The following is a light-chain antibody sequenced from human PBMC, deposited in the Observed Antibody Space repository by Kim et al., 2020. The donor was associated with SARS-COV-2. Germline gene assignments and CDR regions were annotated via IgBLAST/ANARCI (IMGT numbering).Light chain of an antibody. CDR2: GAS. V-gene: IGKV3-20*01. J-gene: IGKJ1*01. CDR1: QSVSGRF. Sequence: ELVLTQSPGTLSLSPGEGATLSCRASQSVSGRFLAWYQQKPGQAPRLLIYGASTRATGIPDRFSGSGSGTDFTLTISRLEPEDFAMYYCQQYDSSVWTFGQGTKVEIK. CDR3: QQYDSSVWT.